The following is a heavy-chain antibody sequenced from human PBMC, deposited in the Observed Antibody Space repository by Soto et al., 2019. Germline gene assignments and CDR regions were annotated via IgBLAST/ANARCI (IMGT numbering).Heavy chain of an antibody. Sequence: EVQLLDSGGGLAQPGGSLRLSCSASGFSFSNYAMSWVRQAPGKGLEWVSLITGSGGASYYADSVEGRFTISRDNSKNTVYLQMDSLRAEDSAVYYCAKVTYYGSGRLGGFDYWGQGTLVTVSS. J-gene: IGHJ4*02. CDR3: AKVTYYGSGRLGGFDY. CDR2: ITGSGGAS. D-gene: IGHD3-10*01. V-gene: IGHV3-23*01. CDR1: GFSFSNYA.